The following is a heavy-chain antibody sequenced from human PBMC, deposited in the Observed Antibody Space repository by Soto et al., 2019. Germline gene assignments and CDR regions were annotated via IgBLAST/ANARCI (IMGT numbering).Heavy chain of an antibody. V-gene: IGHV3-23*01. CDR3: AKDRDSYGPVYYFDS. Sequence: EVQLLESGGGLVQPGGSLRLSCPASGLTFGIYAMSWVRQAPGKGLEWVSTVGYSGVSTSYADPVKGRFTISRDNSKNPLSLQMNSLRAEDTAVYYCAKDRDSYGPVYYFDSWGQGALVHVYS. CDR2: VGYSGVST. J-gene: IGHJ4*02. CDR1: GLTFGIYA. D-gene: IGHD5-18*01.